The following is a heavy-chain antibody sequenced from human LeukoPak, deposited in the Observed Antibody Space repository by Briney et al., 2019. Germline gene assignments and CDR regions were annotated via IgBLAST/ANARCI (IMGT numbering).Heavy chain of an antibody. CDR3: AGLEMATIPVAFDI. J-gene: IGHJ3*02. Sequence: PSETMSLTCTVSGGSFSSNSYSWGWLRQPPGKGLEWIGSIYYSGSTYYNPSLKSRVTISVDTSKNQFSLKLSSVTAADTAVYYCAGLEMATIPVAFDICGQGTRVTISS. CDR1: GGSFSSNSYS. V-gene: IGHV4-39*01. CDR2: IYYSGST. D-gene: IGHD5-24*01.